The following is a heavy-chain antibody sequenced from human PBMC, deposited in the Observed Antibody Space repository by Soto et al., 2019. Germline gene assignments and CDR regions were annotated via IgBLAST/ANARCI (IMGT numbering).Heavy chain of an antibody. CDR2: IYSGGST. CDR3: ASHYSSSSIYYYYYMDV. D-gene: IGHD6-6*01. V-gene: IGHV3-53*04. Sequence: EVQLVESGGGLVQPGGSLRLSCAASGFTVSSNYMSWVRQAPGKGLEWVSVIYSGGSTYYADSVKGRFTISRHNSKNTLYLQMNSLRAEDTAVYYCASHYSSSSIYYYYYMDVWGKGTTVTVSS. J-gene: IGHJ6*03. CDR1: GFTVSSNY.